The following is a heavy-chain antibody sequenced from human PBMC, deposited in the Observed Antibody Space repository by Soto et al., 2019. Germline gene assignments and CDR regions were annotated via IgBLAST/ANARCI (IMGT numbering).Heavy chain of an antibody. D-gene: IGHD3-10*01. CDR3: ARDKAWFGGNGAFDI. J-gene: IGHJ3*02. CDR1: GFTFSSYS. V-gene: IGHV3-21*01. CDR2: ISSSSSYI. Sequence: EVQLVESGGGLVKPGGSLRLSCAASGFTFSSYSMNWVRQAPGKGLEWVSSISSSSSYIYYADSVKGRFTISRDNAKNSLYLQMNSLRAEDTAVYYCARDKAWFGGNGAFDIWGQGTMVTVSS.